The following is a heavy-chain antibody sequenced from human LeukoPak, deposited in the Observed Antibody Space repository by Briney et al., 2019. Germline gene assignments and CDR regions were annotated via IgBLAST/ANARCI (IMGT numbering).Heavy chain of an antibody. V-gene: IGHV3-7*01. D-gene: IGHD3-10*01. J-gene: IGHJ6*02. Sequence: GGSLRLSCAASGFTFSSYWMSWVRQAPGKGLEWVANIKQDGSEKYYVDSVKGRFTISRDNAKNSLYLQMNSLRAEDTAVYYCARHYDYYCYGMDVWGQGTTVTVSS. CDR2: IKQDGSEK. CDR3: ARHYDYYCYGMDV. CDR1: GFTFSSYW.